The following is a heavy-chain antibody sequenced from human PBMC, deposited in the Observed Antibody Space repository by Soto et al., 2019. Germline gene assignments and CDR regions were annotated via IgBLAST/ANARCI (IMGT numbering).Heavy chain of an antibody. CDR2: ISAYNGNT. D-gene: IGHD3-22*01. CDR3: ARDDHSSSFSRWFDP. J-gene: IGHJ5*02. Sequence: QVQLVQSGAEVKKPGASVKVSCKASGYTFTNYGISWVRQAPGQGLEWMGWISAYNGNTNFAQKFQDRLTMTTDTATSTAYMELGSLRSDDKAVLYCARDDHSSSFSRWFDPWGQGTMVTVSS. V-gene: IGHV1-18*04. CDR1: GYTFTNYG.